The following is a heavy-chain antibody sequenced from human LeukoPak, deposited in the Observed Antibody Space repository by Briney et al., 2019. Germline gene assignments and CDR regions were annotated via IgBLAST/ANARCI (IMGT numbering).Heavy chain of an antibody. J-gene: IGHJ4*02. Sequence: GGSLRLSCAASGFTFSYYSMNWVRQAPGKGLEWVSYISDSSDTMYYADSVKGRFTISRDNAKNSLYLQMNSLRAEDTAVYYCAKSWSGSSGWYVDYWGQGTLVTVSS. CDR1: GFTFSYYS. CDR3: AKSWSGSSGWYVDY. CDR2: ISDSSDTM. D-gene: IGHD6-19*01. V-gene: IGHV3-48*01.